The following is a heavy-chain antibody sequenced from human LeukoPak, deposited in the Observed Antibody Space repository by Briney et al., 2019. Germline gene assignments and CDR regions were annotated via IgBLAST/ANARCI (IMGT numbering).Heavy chain of an antibody. CDR2: ISSSSSTI. Sequence: GGSLRLSCAASGSTFSSYAMNWVRQAPGKGLEWVSYISSSSSTIYYADSVKGRFTISRDNAKNSLYLQMNSLRDEDTAVYYCAGRKGGTNWYFDLWGRGTQVTVSS. CDR1: GSTFSSYA. J-gene: IGHJ2*01. D-gene: IGHD2-15*01. CDR3: AGRKGGTNWYFDL. V-gene: IGHV3-48*02.